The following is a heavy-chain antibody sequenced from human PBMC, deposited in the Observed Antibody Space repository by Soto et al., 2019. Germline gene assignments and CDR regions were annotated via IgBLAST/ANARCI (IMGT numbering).Heavy chain of an antibody. V-gene: IGHV1-3*01. J-gene: IGHJ4*02. Sequence: ASVKVSCKVSGYTLTELSMHWVRQAPGQGLEWMGWINLANGETGYSQKFQGRVTVTRDASASTVYMELSSLTSEDTAVYYCARKDYYGAGIYYFDHWGQGTLVTVSS. CDR2: INLANGET. CDR3: ARKDYYGAGIYYFDH. D-gene: IGHD3-10*01. CDR1: GYTLTELS.